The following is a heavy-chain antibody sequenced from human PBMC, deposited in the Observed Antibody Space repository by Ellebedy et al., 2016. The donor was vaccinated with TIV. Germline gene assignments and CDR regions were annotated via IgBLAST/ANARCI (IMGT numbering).Heavy chain of an antibody. CDR2: ISNHGDVT. Sequence: PGGSLRLSCSASGFTFINYAMHWVRQAPGKGLEYVSAISNHGDVTYYADSVKARFTISRDNYKNTLSLQMSSLRPQDTAVYYCVKSGALNNYDSSGYTFHNWGQGTMVTVSS. V-gene: IGHV3-64D*09. J-gene: IGHJ3*02. D-gene: IGHD3-22*01. CDR1: GFTFINYA. CDR3: VKSGALNNYDSSGYTFHN.